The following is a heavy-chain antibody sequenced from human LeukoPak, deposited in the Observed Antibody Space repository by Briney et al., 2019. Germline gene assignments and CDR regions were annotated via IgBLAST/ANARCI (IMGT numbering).Heavy chain of an antibody. J-gene: IGHJ5*02. CDR2: IYHSGST. CDR1: GYTIRSGYY. CDR3: ARDPGYARWFDP. D-gene: IGHD5-18*01. Sequence: SGTLSLTCAVSGYTIRSGYYCGWSRQPPGKGLEWIGSIYHSGSTYYNPSLKSRVTISVDTSKNQFSLKLTSVTAADTAVYYCARDPGYARWFDPWGQGTLVTVSS. V-gene: IGHV4-38-2*02.